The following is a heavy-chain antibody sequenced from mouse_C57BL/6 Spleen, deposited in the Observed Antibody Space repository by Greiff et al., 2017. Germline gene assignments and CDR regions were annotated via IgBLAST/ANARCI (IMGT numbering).Heavy chain of an antibody. D-gene: IGHD3-2*02. CDR2: IDPSDSET. CDR1: GYTFTSYW. V-gene: IGHV1-52*01. Sequence: QVQLKQPGAELVRPGSSVKLSCKASGYTFTSYWMHWVKQRPIQGLEWIGNIDPSDSETHYNQKFKDKATLTVDKSSSTAYMQLSSLTSEDSAVYYCAREDSSGPRFAYWGQGTLVTVSA. CDR3: AREDSSGPRFAY. J-gene: IGHJ3*01.